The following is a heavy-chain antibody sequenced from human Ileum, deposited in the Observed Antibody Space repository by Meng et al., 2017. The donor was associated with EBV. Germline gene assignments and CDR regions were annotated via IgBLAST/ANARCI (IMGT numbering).Heavy chain of an antibody. Sequence: QVQLVESGGGVVQPGRSLRLSCAASGFTFSNYAMHWVRQAPGKGLEWVAVISYDGTNKNYADSVKGRFTISRDNSKNTLYLQMNSLRPDDTAFYYCTNLSFWGQGTLVTVSS. CDR3: TNLSF. J-gene: IGHJ4*02. CDR1: GFTFSNYA. D-gene: IGHD2/OR15-2a*01. CDR2: ISYDGTNK. V-gene: IGHV3-30-3*01.